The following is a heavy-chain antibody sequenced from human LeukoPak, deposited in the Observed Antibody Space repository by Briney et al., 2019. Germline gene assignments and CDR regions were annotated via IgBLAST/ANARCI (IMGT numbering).Heavy chain of an antibody. CDR1: GGSISDNY. Sequence: SETLSLTCTDSGGSISDNYWTWIRQPAGKGLEWIGRMYISGSPNYNPSLNSRVTMSLDTSNNQFSLRLSSVTAADTAVYYCARGRDSSSTFDYWGQGILVTVSS. CDR2: MYISGSP. CDR3: ARGRDSSSTFDY. J-gene: IGHJ4*02. V-gene: IGHV4-4*07. D-gene: IGHD6-6*01.